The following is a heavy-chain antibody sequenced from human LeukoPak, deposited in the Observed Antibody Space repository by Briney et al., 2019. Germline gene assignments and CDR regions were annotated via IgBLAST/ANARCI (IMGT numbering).Heavy chain of an antibody. J-gene: IGHJ5*02. D-gene: IGHD6-19*01. CDR3: ARRGEASGSSGWLNWFDP. V-gene: IGHV3-20*04. Sequence: GGSLRLSCAASGFTFDDRGMSWVRQAPGKGLEWVSGINWNGGSTAYADSVKGRFTISRDNAKKSLYMQMNSLRDEDTAVYYCARRGEASGSSGWLNWFDPWGQGTLVTVFS. CDR1: GFTFDDRG. CDR2: INWNGGST.